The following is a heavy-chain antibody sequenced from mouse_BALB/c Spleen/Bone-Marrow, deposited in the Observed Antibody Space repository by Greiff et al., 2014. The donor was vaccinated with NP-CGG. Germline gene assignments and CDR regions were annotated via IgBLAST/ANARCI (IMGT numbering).Heavy chain of an antibody. CDR1: GYSFTGYY. V-gene: IGHV1S34*01. J-gene: IGHJ2*01. CDR2: ISCYNGAT. CDR3: AISCWADGYDGEYYFDY. Sequence: LVKTGASVKISCKASGYSFTGYYMHWVKQSHGKSLEWIGYISCYNGATSYNQKFKGKATFTVDTSSSTAYMKFNSLTYEDSAVYDGAISCWADGYDGEYYFDYWGQGTTLTVSS. D-gene: IGHD2-2*01.